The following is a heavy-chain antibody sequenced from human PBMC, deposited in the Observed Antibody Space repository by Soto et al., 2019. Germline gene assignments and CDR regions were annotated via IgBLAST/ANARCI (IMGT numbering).Heavy chain of an antibody. D-gene: IGHD3-10*01. CDR3: ARDRGGTTDNAFDI. CDR2: ISSSSSYI. CDR1: GFTFSSYN. V-gene: IGHV3-21*01. Sequence: EVQLVESGGGLVKPGGSLRLSCAASGFTFSSYNMNWVRQAPGKGLEWVSSISSSSSYIYYPDSVKGRFTISRDNAKKSLYLQMNSLRAEDTAVYYCARDRGGTTDNAFDIWGQGTMVTVSS. J-gene: IGHJ3*02.